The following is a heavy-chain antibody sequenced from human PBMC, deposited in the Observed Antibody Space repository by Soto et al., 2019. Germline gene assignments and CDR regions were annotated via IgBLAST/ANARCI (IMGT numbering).Heavy chain of an antibody. D-gene: IGHD5-12*01. Sequence: GGSLSLSCAASGFTFTNYWMHWVRQAPGKGLVWVSHINSDGSSTSYADSVKGRFTISRDNAKNTLYLQMNSLRAEGTAVYYCARDSNIGFDPWGQGTLVTVSS. CDR3: ARDSNIGFDP. CDR1: GFTFTNYW. V-gene: IGHV3-74*01. CDR2: INSDGSST. J-gene: IGHJ5*02.